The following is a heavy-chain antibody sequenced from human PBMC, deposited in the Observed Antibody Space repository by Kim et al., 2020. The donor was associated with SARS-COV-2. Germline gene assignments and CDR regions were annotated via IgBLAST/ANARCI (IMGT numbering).Heavy chain of an antibody. J-gene: IGHJ6*02. CDR2: IIPIFGTA. V-gene: IGHV1-69*13. D-gene: IGHD2-8*01. CDR3: ARDQFYCTNGVCYGGGYYYGMDV. CDR1: GGTFSSYA. Sequence: SVKVSCKASGGTFSSYAISWVRQAPGQGLEWMGGIIPIFGTANYAQKFQGRVTITADESTSTAYMELSSLRSEDTAVYYCARDQFYCTNGVCYGGGYYYGMDVWGQGTTVTVSS.